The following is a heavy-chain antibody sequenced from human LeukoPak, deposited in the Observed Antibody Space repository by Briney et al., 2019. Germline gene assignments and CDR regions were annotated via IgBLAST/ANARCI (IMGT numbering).Heavy chain of an antibody. CDR3: ARENMGTIGHLDY. V-gene: IGHV3-30*04. CDR1: GFTFSSYA. Sequence: PGRSLRLSCAASGFTFSSYAMHWVRQAPGKGLEWVAVISYDGSNKYYADSVKGRFTISRDNAKNSLYLQMNSLRAEDTAVYYCARENMGTIGHLDYWGQGTLVTVSS. CDR2: ISYDGSNK. D-gene: IGHD1-1*01. J-gene: IGHJ4*02.